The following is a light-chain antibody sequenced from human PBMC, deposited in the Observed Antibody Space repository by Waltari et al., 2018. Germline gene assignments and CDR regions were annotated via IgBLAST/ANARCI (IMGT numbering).Light chain of an antibody. J-gene: IGLJ2*01. Sequence: QPVLTHPPSASATPGHRVTISCSGSTSNFGSNSVHWYQPLPGTAPKRLIYSNNQRPSGVPDRFSGSKSGTSASLAISGLRSEDEADYYCAAWDDSLGSVFGGGTKLTVL. CDR1: TSNFGSNS. CDR3: AAWDDSLGSV. CDR2: SNN. V-gene: IGLV1-47*02.